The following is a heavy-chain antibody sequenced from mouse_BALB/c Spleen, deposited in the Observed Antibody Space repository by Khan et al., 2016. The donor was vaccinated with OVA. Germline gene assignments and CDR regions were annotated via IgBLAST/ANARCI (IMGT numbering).Heavy chain of an antibody. CDR3: ARNSYMYDFTY. J-gene: IGHJ3*01. CDR1: GFSLTTYG. CDR2: IWSGGNT. D-gene: IGHD2-14*01. Sequence: QVQLKQSGPGLVQPSQSLSITCTVSGFSLTTYGVHWVRQSPGKGLEWLGLIWSGGNTDYNAAFISRLSITKDNSKSQVFFKMNSLQADDTAMYYCARNSYMYDFTYWGQGTRVTVSA. V-gene: IGHV2-2*01.